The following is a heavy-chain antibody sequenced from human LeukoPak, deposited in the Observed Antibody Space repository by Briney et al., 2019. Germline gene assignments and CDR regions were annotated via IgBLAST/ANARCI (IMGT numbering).Heavy chain of an antibody. CDR1: GFTFSDYY. Sequence: KPGGSLRLSCEASGFTFSDYYSSWIRQAPGKGLEWISYISGSSSHINYADSVKGRFTISRDNAKKSVYLQMDSLRVEDTAVYYCARDQIGSWWGQGTLVIVSS. D-gene: IGHD6-13*01. J-gene: IGHJ4*02. CDR3: ARDQIGSW. V-gene: IGHV3-11*06. CDR2: ISGSSSHI.